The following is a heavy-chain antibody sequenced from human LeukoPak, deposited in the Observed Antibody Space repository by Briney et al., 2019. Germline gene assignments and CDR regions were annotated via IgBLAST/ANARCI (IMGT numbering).Heavy chain of an antibody. J-gene: IGHJ6*03. D-gene: IGHD4-23*01. Sequence: ASVKVSCKASGYTFTSYYMHWVRQAPGQGLEWMGIINPSGGSTSYAQKFQGRVTMTRDTSTSTVYMELSSLRSEDTAVYYCARGSGRWLYYYYYYCMDVWGKGTTVTISS. CDR3: ARGSGRWLYYYYYYCMDV. CDR1: GYTFTSYY. V-gene: IGHV1-46*01. CDR2: INPSGGST.